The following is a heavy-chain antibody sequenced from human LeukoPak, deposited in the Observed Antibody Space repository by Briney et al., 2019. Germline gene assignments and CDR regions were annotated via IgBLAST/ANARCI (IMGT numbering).Heavy chain of an antibody. J-gene: IGHJ4*02. Sequence: GGSLRLXCAASGFTFSSYGMHWVRQAPGKGLEWVAFIRYDGSNKYYADSVKGRFTISRDNFKNTLHLQMNSLRAEDTAIYFCAKCLPLRSDDYAPFDYWGQGNLVTVSS. CDR3: AKCLPLRSDDYAPFDY. V-gene: IGHV3-30*02. D-gene: IGHD4-17*01. CDR2: IRYDGSNK. CDR1: GFTFSSYG.